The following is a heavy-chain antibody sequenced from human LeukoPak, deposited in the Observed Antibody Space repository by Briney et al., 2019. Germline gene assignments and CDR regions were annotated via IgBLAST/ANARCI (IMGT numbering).Heavy chain of an antibody. D-gene: IGHD5-18*01. CDR3: ARHLRGYWD. V-gene: IGHV4-39*01. CDR1: GGSISGSSYY. CDR2: IYYGGST. J-gene: IGHJ4*02. Sequence: SETLSLTCTVAGGSISGSSYYWGWIRQPPGKGLEWIGSIYYGGSTYYNPSLESRVTIFVDTSNNQFSLKLSSMTAADTAVYYCARHLRGYWDWGQGTLVTVSS.